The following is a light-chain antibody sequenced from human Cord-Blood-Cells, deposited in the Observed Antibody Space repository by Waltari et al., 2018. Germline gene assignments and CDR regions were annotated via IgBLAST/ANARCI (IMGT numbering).Light chain of an antibody. J-gene: IGLJ2*01. V-gene: IGLV3-19*01. CDR1: SLRSYY. CDR3: NSRDSSGNHVV. CDR2: GKN. Sequence: SSELTQDPAVSVALGQTVRITCQGASLRSYYASWYQQNPGQAPVLVIYGKNNRPSGITDRFSGSSSGNTASLTIAGAQAEDEADFYCNSRDSSGNHVVFGGGTKLTVL.